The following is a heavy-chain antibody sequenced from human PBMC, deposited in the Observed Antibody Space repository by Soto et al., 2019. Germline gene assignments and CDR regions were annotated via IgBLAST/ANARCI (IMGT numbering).Heavy chain of an antibody. CDR2: ISYGGSKK. V-gene: IGHV3-30*18. J-gene: IGHJ6*02. Sequence: GGSLRLSCAASGFTFSSYGMHWVRQAPGKGLEWVAVISYGGSKKYYADSVKGRFTISRDNSKNTLYLQMNSLRAEDTAVYYCAKERIAAGRPYYYYGMDVWGQGTTVTVSS. CDR1: GFTFSSYG. CDR3: AKERIAAGRPYYYYGMDV. D-gene: IGHD6-13*01.